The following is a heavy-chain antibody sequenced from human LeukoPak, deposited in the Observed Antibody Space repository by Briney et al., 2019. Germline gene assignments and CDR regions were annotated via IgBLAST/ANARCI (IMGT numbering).Heavy chain of an antibody. D-gene: IGHD4-17*01. CDR3: ANLDYGDYLGAFDI. V-gene: IGHV3-33*06. CDR2: IWFDGSNR. J-gene: IGHJ3*02. CDR1: GFTFRNYG. Sequence: GVSLRLSCEASGFTFRNYGMHWVRQAPGKGLDWVGVIWFDGSNRYYADSVKGRFTISRDNSKTTLYLQVNSVRAEDTAVYYCANLDYGDYLGAFDIWGQGTMVTVSS.